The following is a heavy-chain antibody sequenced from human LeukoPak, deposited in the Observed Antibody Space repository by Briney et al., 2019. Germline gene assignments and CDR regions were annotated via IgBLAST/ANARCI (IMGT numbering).Heavy chain of an antibody. V-gene: IGHV3-9*01. D-gene: IGHD4-23*01. CDR1: GFTFDDYA. CDR2: ISWNSGSI. Sequence: GGSLRLSCAASGFTFDDYAMHWVRQAPGKGLEWVSGISWNSGSIGCADSVKGRFTISRDNAKNSLYLQMNSLRAEDTAVYYCASLSLRWPDYWGQGTLVTVSS. CDR3: ASLSLRWPDY. J-gene: IGHJ4*02.